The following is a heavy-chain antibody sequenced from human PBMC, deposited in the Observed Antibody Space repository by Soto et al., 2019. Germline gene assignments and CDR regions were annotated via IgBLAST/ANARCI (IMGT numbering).Heavy chain of an antibody. D-gene: IGHD3-10*01. CDR3: AKPDYGAGAYYNPSCDS. J-gene: IGHJ4*02. CDR2: ISGSGGGT. Sequence: GSLRLSCAASGLTFSSNAMSCVRQAPGKGLEWVSGISGSGGGTYYADSVKGRFTISRDNSKNRLYLQMNSLRAEDTAVYYCAKPDYGAGAYYNPSCDSWGQGTLVTVSS. V-gene: IGHV3-23*01. CDR1: GLTFSSNA.